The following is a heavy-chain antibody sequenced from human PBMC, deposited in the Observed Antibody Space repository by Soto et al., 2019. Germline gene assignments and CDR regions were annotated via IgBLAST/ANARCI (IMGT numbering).Heavy chain of an antibody. CDR1: GGSFRTYA. V-gene: IGHV1-69*01. CDR3: ARVLVISPMRSRSYAFDV. Sequence: QGQLVQSGAEVKKPGSSVKVSCKASGGSFRTYAINWVRQAPGQGLEWMGGIIPMLAAPTYAQKFQGRLTITADESTTTVYMELSSLTSEDTAVYYCARVLVISPMRSRSYAFDVWGLGTVVTVSS. CDR2: IIPMLAAP. D-gene: IGHD1-26*01. J-gene: IGHJ3*01.